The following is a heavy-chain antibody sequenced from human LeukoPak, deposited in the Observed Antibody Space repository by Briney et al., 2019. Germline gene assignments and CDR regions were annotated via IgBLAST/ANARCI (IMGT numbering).Heavy chain of an antibody. J-gene: IGHJ6*02. CDR2: ISYSSSLT. D-gene: IGHD3-10*01. CDR1: GFTFSSFG. V-gene: IGHV3-48*02. CDR3: AKVIRGGYGMDV. Sequence: PGGSLRLSCAASGFTFSSFGMNWVRQAPGKGLEWVSYISYSSSLTDYADSVKGRFTISRDNAKNSLSLQLNSLRDEDTAVYFCAKVIRGGYGMDVWGQGTTVTASS.